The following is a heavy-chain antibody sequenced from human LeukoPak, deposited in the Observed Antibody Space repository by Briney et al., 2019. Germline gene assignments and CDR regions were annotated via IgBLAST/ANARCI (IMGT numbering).Heavy chain of an antibody. CDR3: ARDPEDPEGGNFDY. CDR2: IIPILGIA. CDR1: GGTFSSYA. V-gene: IGHV1-69*04. Sequence: SVKVSCKASGGTFSSYAISWVRQAPGQGLEWMGRIIPILGIANYAQKFQGRVTITADKSTSTAYMELSSLRSEDTAVYYCARDPEDPEGGNFDYWGQGTLVTVSS. J-gene: IGHJ4*02. D-gene: IGHD2/OR15-2a*01.